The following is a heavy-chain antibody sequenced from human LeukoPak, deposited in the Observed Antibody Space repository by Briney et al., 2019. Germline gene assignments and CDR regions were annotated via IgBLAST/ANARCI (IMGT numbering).Heavy chain of an antibody. CDR1: GGSISSSSYY. Sequence: SETLSLTCTVSGGSISSSSYYWGWIRQPPGKGLEWIGSIYYSGSTYYNPSLKSRVTISVDTSKNQFSLKLSSVTAADTAVYYCARDWVIAVGSLFDYWGQGTLVTVSS. D-gene: IGHD6-19*01. V-gene: IGHV4-39*07. CDR2: IYYSGST. CDR3: ARDWVIAVGSLFDY. J-gene: IGHJ4*02.